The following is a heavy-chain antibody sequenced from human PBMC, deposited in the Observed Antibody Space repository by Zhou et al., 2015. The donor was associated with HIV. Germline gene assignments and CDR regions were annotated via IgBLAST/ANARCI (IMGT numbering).Heavy chain of an antibody. CDR2: IVPFVGTA. V-gene: IGHV1-69*06. J-gene: IGHJ2*01. Sequence: QVQLVQSGAEVEKPGASVKVSCKASGGTFSNHGISWVRQAPGQGLEWMGGIVPFVGTANYAQKFQGRVTITADKSTNTAYMELSSLRFGDSAAYYCAREGWGSWYFDLWGRGTLVSVSS. D-gene: IGHD7-27*01. CDR3: AREGWGSWYFDL. CDR1: GGTFSNHG.